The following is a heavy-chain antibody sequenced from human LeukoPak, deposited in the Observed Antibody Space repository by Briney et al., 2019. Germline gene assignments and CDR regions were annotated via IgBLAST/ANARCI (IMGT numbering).Heavy chain of an antibody. Sequence: GESLRLSCAISGFTFAKFAMSWVRQAPGKGLEWVSAISGSGGSTYYADSVKGRFTISRDNSKNTLYLQMNSLRAEDTAVYYCAKDTARVGGGHSSYGYWGQGTLVTVSS. D-gene: IGHD6-19*01. CDR2: ISGSGGST. CDR1: GFTFAKFA. J-gene: IGHJ4*02. V-gene: IGHV3-23*01. CDR3: AKDTARVGGGHSSYGY.